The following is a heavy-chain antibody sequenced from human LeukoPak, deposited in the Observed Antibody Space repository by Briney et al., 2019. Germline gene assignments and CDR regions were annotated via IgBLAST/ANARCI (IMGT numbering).Heavy chain of an antibody. CDR2: IYYSGST. D-gene: IGHD3-3*01. CDR1: GGSISSYY. J-gene: IGHJ6*03. CDR3: ARGLKFWSGYYNGPTGNYYYYMDV. Sequence: RASETLSLTCTVSGGSISSYYWSWIRQPPGKGLEWIGYIYYSGSTNYNPSLKSRVTISLDTSKNQFSLQLNSVSAADTAIYYCARGLKFWSGYYNGPTGNYYYYMDVWGKGTTVTVSS. V-gene: IGHV4-59*12.